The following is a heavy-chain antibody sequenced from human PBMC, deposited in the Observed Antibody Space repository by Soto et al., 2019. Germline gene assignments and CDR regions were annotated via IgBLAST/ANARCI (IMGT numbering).Heavy chain of an antibody. D-gene: IGHD6-6*01. V-gene: IGHV1-2*02. CDR3: ARVVARIAAPPGY. CDR2: INPNSGGT. Sequence: ASVKVSCKASGYTFTGYYMHWVRQAPGQGLEWMGWINPNSGGTNYAQKFQGRVTMTRDTSISTAYMELSRLRSDDTAVYYCARVVARIAAPPGYWGQGTLVTSPQ. CDR1: GYTFTGYY. J-gene: IGHJ4*02.